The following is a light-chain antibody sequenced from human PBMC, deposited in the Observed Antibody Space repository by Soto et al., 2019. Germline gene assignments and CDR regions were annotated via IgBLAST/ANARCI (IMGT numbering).Light chain of an antibody. J-gene: IGKJ2*01. CDR1: QSISNY. CDR3: QQSYSTPPGT. Sequence: DIQMTQSPSSLSASVGDRVTITCRASQSISNYLYWYQQKPGKAPNLLIYDASSIHSGVPSRFSGSGSGTEFTLTISSLQPEDFATYYCQQSYSTPPGTFGQGTKLEIK. CDR2: DAS. V-gene: IGKV1-39*01.